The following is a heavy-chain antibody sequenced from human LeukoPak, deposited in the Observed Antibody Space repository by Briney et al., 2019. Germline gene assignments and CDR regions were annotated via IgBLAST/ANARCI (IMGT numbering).Heavy chain of an antibody. J-gene: IGHJ2*01. V-gene: IGHV3-23*01. D-gene: IGHD2-2*01. CDR1: GFTFSSYA. CDR3: AKELIYCSSISCYRYFDL. CDR2: ISGSGGST. Sequence: GGSLRLSCAASGFTFSSYAMSWVRQAPGKGLEWVSGISGSGGSTYYADSVKDRFTISRDNSKNTLYLQMNSLRAEDTAVYYCAKELIYCSSISCYRYFDLWGRGTLVTVSS.